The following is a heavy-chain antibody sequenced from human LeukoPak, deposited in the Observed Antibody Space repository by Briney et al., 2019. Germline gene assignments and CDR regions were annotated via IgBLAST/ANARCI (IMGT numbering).Heavy chain of an antibody. CDR1: GFTFSSYG. J-gene: IGHJ4*02. Sequence: GGSLRLSCAASGFTFSSYGMHWVRQAPGKGLEWVAVIWYDGSNKYYADSVKGRFTISRDNSKNTLYLQMNSLRAEDTAVYYCARGTDYGGNSCDYWGQGTLVTVSS. CDR3: ARGTDYGGNSCDY. V-gene: IGHV3-33*01. CDR2: IWYDGSNK. D-gene: IGHD4-23*01.